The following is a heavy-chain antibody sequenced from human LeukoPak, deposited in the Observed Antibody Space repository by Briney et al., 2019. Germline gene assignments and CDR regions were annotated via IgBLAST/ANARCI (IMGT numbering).Heavy chain of an antibody. D-gene: IGHD4-17*01. CDR1: GGSISSYY. V-gene: IGHV4-59*12. CDR3: ARVKTVTTGAFDI. J-gene: IGHJ3*02. Sequence: SETLSLTCTVSGGSISSYYWSWIRQPPGKGLEWIGYIYYSGSTNYNPSLKSRVTISVDTSKNQFSLKLSSTTAADTAVYYCARVKTVTTGAFDIWGQGTMVTVSS. CDR2: IYYSGST.